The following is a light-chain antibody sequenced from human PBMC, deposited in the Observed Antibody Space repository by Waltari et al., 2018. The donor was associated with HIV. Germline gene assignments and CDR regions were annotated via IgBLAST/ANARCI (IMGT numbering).Light chain of an antibody. CDR3: QQYYSYPYT. CDR2: AAS. Sequence: AIRMTQSPSSFSASTGARVPITCRASQGISSYLAWYQQKPGKAPKLLIYAASTLQSGVPSRFSGSGSGTDFTLTISCLQSEDFATYYCQQYYSYPYTFGQGTKLEIK. CDR1: QGISSY. V-gene: IGKV1-8*01. J-gene: IGKJ2*01.